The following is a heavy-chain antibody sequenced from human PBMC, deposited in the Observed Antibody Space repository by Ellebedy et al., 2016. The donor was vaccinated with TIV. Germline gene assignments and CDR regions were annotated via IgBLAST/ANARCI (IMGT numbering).Heavy chain of an antibody. D-gene: IGHD4-17*01. CDR2: INQDATKT. CDR3: ATDGSYGDYLSPAHASVM. CDR1: GFSFRSYW. V-gene: IGHV3-7*01. J-gene: IGHJ3*02. Sequence: GESLKISCAASGFSFRSYWMTWVRQAPGKGLEWVANINQDATKTFYVDSVEGRFTISRDNDKNSLFLQMNSLRAEDTAVYYCATDGSYGDYLSPAHASVMWGQGTLVSVSS.